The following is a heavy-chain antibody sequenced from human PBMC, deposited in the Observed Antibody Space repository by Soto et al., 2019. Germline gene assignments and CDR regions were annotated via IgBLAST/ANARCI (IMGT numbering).Heavy chain of an antibody. CDR2: INSDGSST. D-gene: IGHD3-3*01. V-gene: IGHV3-74*01. CDR3: ARDQGYDFWSGYYNTPPPFDY. J-gene: IGHJ4*02. CDR1: GFTFSSYW. Sequence: GGSLRLSCAASGFTFSSYWMHWVRQAPGKGLVWVSRINSDGSSTSYADSVKGRFTISRDNAKDTLYLQMNSLRAEDTAVYYCARDQGYDFWSGYYNTPPPFDYWGQGTLVTVSS.